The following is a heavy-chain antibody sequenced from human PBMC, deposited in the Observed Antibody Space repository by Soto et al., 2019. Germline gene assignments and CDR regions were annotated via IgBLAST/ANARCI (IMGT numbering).Heavy chain of an antibody. Sequence: GGSLRLSCAASGFTFSSYAMSWVRQAPGKGLEWVSAISGSGGSTYYADSVKGRFTISRDNSKNTLYLQMNSLRAEDTAVYYCAKDQALYYYDSSGYYLLFDYWGQGTLVTVSS. J-gene: IGHJ4*02. CDR1: GFTFSSYA. CDR3: AKDQALYYYDSSGYYLLFDY. D-gene: IGHD3-22*01. V-gene: IGHV3-23*01. CDR2: ISGSGGST.